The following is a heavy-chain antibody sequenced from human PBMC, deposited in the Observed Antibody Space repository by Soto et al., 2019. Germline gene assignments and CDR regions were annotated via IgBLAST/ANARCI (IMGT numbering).Heavy chain of an antibody. CDR1: GYTFTNYW. CDR2: IYPGDSDT. J-gene: IGHJ4*02. Sequence: EVQLVQSGAEVKKPGESLKISCKGSGYTFTNYWVGWVRQMPGKGLEWMGIIYPGDSDTRYSPSFQGQVTISADKSINTAYLQWSSLKASDTAIYFCARGLSVSTVTPVAYWGQGTLVTVSS. V-gene: IGHV5-51*03. CDR3: ARGLSVSTVTPVAY. D-gene: IGHD4-17*01.